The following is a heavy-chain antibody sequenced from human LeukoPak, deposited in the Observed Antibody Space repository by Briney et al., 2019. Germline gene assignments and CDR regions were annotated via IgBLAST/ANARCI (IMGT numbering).Heavy chain of an antibody. D-gene: IGHD1-26*01. Sequence: SETLSLTCPVSGVSISSDFWNWIRQPPGKGLEWIGSVYYSGSTNYNPSLKSRVTISLDTSKNKFSLQLRSVTAADTAVYYCARRGANSGSYSHFDLWGRGTLVTVSS. CDR3: ARRGANSGSYSHFDL. CDR2: VYYSGST. CDR1: GVSISSDF. J-gene: IGHJ2*01. V-gene: IGHV4-59*01.